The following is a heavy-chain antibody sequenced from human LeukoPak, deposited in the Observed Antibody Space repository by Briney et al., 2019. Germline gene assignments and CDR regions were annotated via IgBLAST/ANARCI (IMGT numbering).Heavy chain of an antibody. CDR3: ARGPPGDWYSSRKGYFNY. CDR2: INHSGST. V-gene: IGHV4-34*01. J-gene: IGHJ4*02. CDR1: GGSFSGYY. Sequence: PSETLSLTCAVYGGSFSGYYWSWLRQPPGKGLEWIGEINHSGSTNYNPSLKSRVTISVDTSKNQFSLKLSSVTAADTAVYYCARGPPGDWYSSRKGYFNYWGQGTLVTVSS. D-gene: IGHD6-13*01.